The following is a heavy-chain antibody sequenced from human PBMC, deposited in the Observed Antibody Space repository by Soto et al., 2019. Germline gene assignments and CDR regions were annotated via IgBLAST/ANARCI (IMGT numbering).Heavy chain of an antibody. CDR1: GGSISSGGYS. CDR2: IYHSGST. D-gene: IGHD3-22*01. Sequence: TLSLICAVSGGSISSGGYSWSWIRQPPGKGLEWIGYIYHSGSTYYNPSLKSRVTISVDRSKNQFSLKLSSVTAADTAVYYCARASNYYDSSGYQYYFDYWGQGTLVTVSS. CDR3: ARASNYYDSSGYQYYFDY. V-gene: IGHV4-30-2*01. J-gene: IGHJ4*02.